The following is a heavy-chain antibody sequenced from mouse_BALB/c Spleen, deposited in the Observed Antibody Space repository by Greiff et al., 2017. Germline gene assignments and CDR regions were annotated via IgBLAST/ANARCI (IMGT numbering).Heavy chain of an antibody. V-gene: IGHV3-8*02. CDR1: GDSITSGY. CDR2: ISYSGST. D-gene: IGHD1-1*01. CDR3: ARGYYGSSNYFDY. Sequence: VQLKESGPSLVKPSQTLSLTCSVTGDSITSGYWNWIRKFPGNKLEYMGYISYSGSTYYNPSLKSRISITRDTSKNQYYLQLNSVTTEDTATYYCARGYYGSSNYFDYWGQGTTLTVSS. J-gene: IGHJ2*01.